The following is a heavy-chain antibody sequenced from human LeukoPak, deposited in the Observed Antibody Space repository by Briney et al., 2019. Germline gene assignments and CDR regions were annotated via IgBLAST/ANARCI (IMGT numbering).Heavy chain of an antibody. J-gene: IGHJ4*02. D-gene: IGHD3-16*01. CDR1: GFTFSSYG. V-gene: IGHV3-33*01. CDR2: IWYDGSNK. CDR3: AREWGSQYYFDY. Sequence: GGSLRLSCAASGFTFSSYGMHWVRQAPGKGLEWVAVIWYDGSNKYYADSVKGRFTISRDNSKNTLYLQMNSLRAEDTAVYYCAREWGSQYYFDYWGQGTLVTVSS.